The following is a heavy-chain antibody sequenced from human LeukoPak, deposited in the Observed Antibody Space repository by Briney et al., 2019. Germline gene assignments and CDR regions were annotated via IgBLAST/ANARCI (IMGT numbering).Heavy chain of an antibody. Sequence: TGGSLRLSCAASGFTFSSYAMSWVRQAPGKGLEWVSAISGSGGSTYYADSVKGRFTISRDNSKNTLYLQMNSLRAEDTAVYYCAKGVRFLDWWILDYWGQGSLVTVSS. V-gene: IGHV3-23*01. J-gene: IGHJ4*02. CDR3: AKGVRFLDWWILDY. CDR1: GFTFSSYA. CDR2: ISGSGGST. D-gene: IGHD3-9*01.